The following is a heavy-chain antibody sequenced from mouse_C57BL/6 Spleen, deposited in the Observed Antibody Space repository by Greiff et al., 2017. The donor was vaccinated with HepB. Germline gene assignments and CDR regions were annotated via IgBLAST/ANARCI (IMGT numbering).Heavy chain of an antibody. V-gene: IGHV1-80*01. CDR3: ARSRYYDSFEY. CDR2: IYPGDGDT. CDR1: GYAFSSYW. J-gene: IGHJ2*01. D-gene: IGHD2-4*01. Sequence: QVQLKQSGAELVKPGASVKISCKASGYAFSSYWMNWVKQRPGKGLEWIGQIYPGDGDTNYNGKFKGKATLTADKSSSTAYMQLSSLTSEDSAVYFCARSRYYDSFEYWGQGTTLTVSS.